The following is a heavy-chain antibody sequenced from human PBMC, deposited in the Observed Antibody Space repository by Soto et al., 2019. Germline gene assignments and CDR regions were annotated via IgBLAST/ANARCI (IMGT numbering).Heavy chain of an antibody. J-gene: IGHJ5*02. V-gene: IGHV1-18*01. CDR3: AREIFAMIGVVPVNWFLR. Sequence: GASVKVSCKASGYTFTSYGINWVRQAPGQGLEWMGWISAYNGNTNYAQKLQGRVTMTTDTSTSTAYRELRSLRSDDTAVYYGAREIFAMIGVVPVNWFLRSGEAPLVTVSS. CDR2: ISAYNGNT. CDR1: GYTFTSYG. D-gene: IGHD3-3*01.